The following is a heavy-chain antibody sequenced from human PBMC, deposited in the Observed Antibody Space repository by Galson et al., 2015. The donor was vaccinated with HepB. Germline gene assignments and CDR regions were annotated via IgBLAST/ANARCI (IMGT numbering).Heavy chain of an antibody. Sequence: SVKVSCKASGYTFTTYGMNWVRQAPGQGLEWMGWINTNTGNPTYAQGFTGRFVFSLDTSVSTAYLQISSLKADDTAVYYCARAGRYYYDPGGYLDLWGQGTLVTVSS. CDR2: INTNTGNP. CDR1: GYTFTTYG. CDR3: ARAGRYYYDPGGYLDL. V-gene: IGHV7-4-1*02. D-gene: IGHD3-22*01. J-gene: IGHJ4*02.